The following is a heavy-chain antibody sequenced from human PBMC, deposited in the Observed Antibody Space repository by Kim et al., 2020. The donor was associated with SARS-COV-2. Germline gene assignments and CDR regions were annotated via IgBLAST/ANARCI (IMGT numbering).Heavy chain of an antibody. CDR1: GYTFTSYA. V-gene: IGHV1-3*01. CDR3: ARAGYGDPKSPKKKYYFDY. J-gene: IGHJ4*02. Sequence: ASVKVSCKASGYTFTSYAMHWVRQAPGQRLEWMGWINAGNGNTKYSQKFQGRVTITRDTSASTAYMELSSLRSEDTAVYYCARAGYGDPKSPKKKYYFDYWGQGTLVTVSS. D-gene: IGHD4-17*01. CDR2: INAGNGNT.